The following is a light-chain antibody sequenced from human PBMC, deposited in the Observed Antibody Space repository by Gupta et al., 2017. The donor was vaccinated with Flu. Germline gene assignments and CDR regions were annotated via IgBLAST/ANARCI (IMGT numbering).Light chain of an antibody. V-gene: IGKV3-20*01. CDR1: QSVYNNF. J-gene: IGKJ2*01. Sequence: IVLTQSPATLSLSPGERVTLSCSASQSVYNNFLAWYQHKPGQAPRLLIYGVSSRATGTPDRFSGSGSGTDFTLTISSLEPEDFAVYYCQQCGSSPPDTFGQGTKLEIK. CDR2: GVS. CDR3: QQCGSSPPDT.